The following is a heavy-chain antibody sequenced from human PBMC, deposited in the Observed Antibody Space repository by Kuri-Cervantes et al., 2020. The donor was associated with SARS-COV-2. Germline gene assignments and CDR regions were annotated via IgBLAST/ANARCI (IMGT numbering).Heavy chain of an antibody. CDR1: GFTFSSYG. D-gene: IGHD7-27*01. CDR3: TTDQILGMQAFDI. CDR2: IKSKTDGGTT. J-gene: IGHJ3*02. V-gene: IGHV3-15*01. Sequence: GESLKISCAASGFTFSSYGMHWVRQAPGKGLEWVGRIKSKTDGGTTDYAAPVKGRFTISRDDSKNTLYLQKNSLKTEDTAVYYCTTDQILGMQAFDIWGQGTMVTFSS.